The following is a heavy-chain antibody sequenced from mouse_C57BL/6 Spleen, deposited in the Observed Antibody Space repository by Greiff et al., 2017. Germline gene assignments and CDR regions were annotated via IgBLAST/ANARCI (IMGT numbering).Heavy chain of an antibody. V-gene: IGHV3-6*01. CDR1: GYSITSGYY. J-gene: IGHJ4*01. D-gene: IGHD2-3*01. CDR3: AREWLLYYAMDD. CDR2: ISYDGSN. Sequence: EVQLQQSGPGLVKPSQSLSLTCSVTGYSITSGYYWNWIRQFPGNKLEWMGYISYDGSNNYNPSLKNRISITRDTSKNQFFLKLNSVTTEDTATYYCAREWLLYYAMDDWGQGTSVTVSS.